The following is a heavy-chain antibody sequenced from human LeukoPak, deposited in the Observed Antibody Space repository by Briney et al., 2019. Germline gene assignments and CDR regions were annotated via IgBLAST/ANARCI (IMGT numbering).Heavy chain of an antibody. Sequence: SVKVSCKASGYTFTSYGISWVRQAPGQGLEWMGGIIPIFGTANYAQKFQGRVTITADESTSTAYMELSSLRSEDTAVYYCARGLVAVAGTNWFDPWGQGTLVTVSS. D-gene: IGHD6-19*01. V-gene: IGHV1-69*13. CDR2: IIPIFGTA. J-gene: IGHJ5*02. CDR3: ARGLVAVAGTNWFDP. CDR1: GYTFTSYG.